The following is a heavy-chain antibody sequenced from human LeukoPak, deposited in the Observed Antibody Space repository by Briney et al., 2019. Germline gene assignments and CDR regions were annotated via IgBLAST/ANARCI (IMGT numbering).Heavy chain of an antibody. CDR2: IYYSGST. D-gene: IGHD2-15*01. CDR1: GGSISSYY. Sequence: SETLSLTCTVSGGSISSYYWSWIRQPPGKGLEWIGYIYYSGSTNYNPSLKSRVTISVDTFKNQFSLKLSSVTAADTAVYYCARRKSGRDIEPFDYWGQGTLVTVSS. CDR3: ARRKSGRDIEPFDY. V-gene: IGHV4-59*08. J-gene: IGHJ4*02.